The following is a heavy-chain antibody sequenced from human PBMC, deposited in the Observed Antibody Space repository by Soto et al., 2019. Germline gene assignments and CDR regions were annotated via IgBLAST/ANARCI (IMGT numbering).Heavy chain of an antibody. J-gene: IGHJ4*02. CDR1: GFTFSSYA. D-gene: IGHD3-3*01. Sequence: GGSLRLSCAASGFTFSSYAMSWVRQAPGKGLEWVSAISGSGGSTYYADSVKGRFTISRDNSENTLYLQMNSLRAEDTAVYYCAKARVTSGIFGVATGYFDYWGQGTLVTVSS. CDR2: ISGSGGST. V-gene: IGHV3-23*01. CDR3: AKARVTSGIFGVATGYFDY.